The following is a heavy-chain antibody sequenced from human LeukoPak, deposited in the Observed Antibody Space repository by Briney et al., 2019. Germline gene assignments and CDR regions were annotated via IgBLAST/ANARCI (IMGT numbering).Heavy chain of an antibody. CDR3: AIGYCSGGSCPNYYGMDV. Sequence: GGSLRLSCAASGFTFSSYGMHWVRQAPGKGLEWVAVISYDGSNKYYADSVKGRFTISSDNSKNTLYLQMNSLRAEDTAVYYCAIGYCSGGSCPNYYGMDVWGQGTTVTVSS. D-gene: IGHD2-15*01. J-gene: IGHJ6*02. V-gene: IGHV3-30*03. CDR2: ISYDGSNK. CDR1: GFTFSSYG.